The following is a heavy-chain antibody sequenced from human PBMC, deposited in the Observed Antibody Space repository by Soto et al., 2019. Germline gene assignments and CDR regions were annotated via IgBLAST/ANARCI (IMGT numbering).Heavy chain of an antibody. CDR3: AREDIVATIPPFDY. Sequence: QVQLVQSGTEVKKPGASVKVSCKASGYTFTTYGISWLRQAPGQGLEWLGWLTTYNGNANYAQKFRGRVTMTTDTSTSTAYMELRSRRSDDTAVYYCAREDIVATIPPFDYWGQGTLVTVSS. CDR1: GYTFTTYG. V-gene: IGHV1-18*04. CDR2: LTTYNGNA. J-gene: IGHJ4*02. D-gene: IGHD5-12*01.